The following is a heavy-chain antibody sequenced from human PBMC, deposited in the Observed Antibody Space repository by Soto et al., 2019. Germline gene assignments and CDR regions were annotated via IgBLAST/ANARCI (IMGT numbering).Heavy chain of an antibody. J-gene: IGHJ4*02. CDR1: GYTFTSYD. CDR2: MNPNSGNT. Sequence: QVQLVQSGAEVKKPGASVKVSCKASGYTFTSYDINWVRQATGQGLEWMGWMNPNSGNTGYAQKFQGRVTMTRNTSISTAYKELSSLRSEDTAVYYCARGPIVLMVYAIRGFDYWGQGTLVTVSS. CDR3: ARGPIVLMVYAIRGFDY. V-gene: IGHV1-8*01. D-gene: IGHD2-8*01.